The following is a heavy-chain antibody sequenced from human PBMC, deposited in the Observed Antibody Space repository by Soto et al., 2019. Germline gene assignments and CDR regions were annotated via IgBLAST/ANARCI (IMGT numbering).Heavy chain of an antibody. CDR1: GGSISSYY. CDR2: IYYSGST. Sequence: SETLSLTCTVSGGSISSYYWSWIRQPPGKGLEWIGYIYYSGSTNYNPSLKSRVTISVDTSKNQFSLKLSSVTAADTAVYFCARADRYYYEGRGNWFDPWGQGTLVTVSS. J-gene: IGHJ5*02. D-gene: IGHD3-22*01. CDR3: ARADRYYYEGRGNWFDP. V-gene: IGHV4-59*01.